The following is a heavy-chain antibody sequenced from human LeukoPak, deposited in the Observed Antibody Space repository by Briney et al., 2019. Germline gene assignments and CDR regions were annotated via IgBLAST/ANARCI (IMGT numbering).Heavy chain of an antibody. V-gene: IGHV4-30-4*01. CDR3: GGGLGYCSSTRCPPDS. J-gene: IGHJ5*01. CDR1: GVSITGNDQF. Sequence: SETLSFTCTVSGVSITGNDQFWSWIRQPPGKGLEWIGYIDYSGTTYYNPSLKGRVNMSRDTSKNQFSLNLNSVTAADTAFYYCGGGLGYCSSTRCPPDSWGQGTLVTVSS. CDR2: IDYSGTT. D-gene: IGHD2-2*01.